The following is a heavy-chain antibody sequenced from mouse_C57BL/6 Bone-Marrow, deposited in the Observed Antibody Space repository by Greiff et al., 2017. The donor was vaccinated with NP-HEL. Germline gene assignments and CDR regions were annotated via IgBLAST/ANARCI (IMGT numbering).Heavy chain of an antibody. Sequence: EVKLVESGAELVRPGASVKLSCTASGFNIKDDYMHWVKQRPEQGLEWIGWIDPENGDTEYASKFQGKATITADTSSNTAYLQLSSLTSEDTAVYYCTTPQLRLRSYYFDYWGQGTTLTVSS. J-gene: IGHJ2*01. CDR1: GFNIKDDY. V-gene: IGHV14-4*01. CDR3: TTPQLRLRSYYFDY. CDR2: IDPENGDT. D-gene: IGHD3-2*02.